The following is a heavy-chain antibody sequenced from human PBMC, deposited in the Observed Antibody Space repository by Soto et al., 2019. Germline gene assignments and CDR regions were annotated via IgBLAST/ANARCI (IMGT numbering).Heavy chain of an antibody. Sequence: EVQLVESGGGLVQPGGSLRLSCAASGFTFDSYSMHWVRQAPGKGLEWVSYISSSSSTIYYTDSVKGRFTISRDNAKNSLYLQMNSLRDEDTAVYYCARDPSLAVALQTHFDYWGQGTLVTVSS. D-gene: IGHD6-19*01. J-gene: IGHJ4*02. CDR3: ARDPSLAVALQTHFDY. CDR1: GFTFDSYS. V-gene: IGHV3-48*02. CDR2: ISSSSSTI.